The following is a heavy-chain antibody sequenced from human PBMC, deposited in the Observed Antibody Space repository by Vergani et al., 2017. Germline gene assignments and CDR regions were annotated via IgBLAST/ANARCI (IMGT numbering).Heavy chain of an antibody. V-gene: IGHV3-21*01. CDR2: ISDSGTYI. CDR3: VRDTGPS. J-gene: IGHJ5*02. CDR1: GFIFSSYS. Sequence: EVQLVESGGGLVKPGGSLRLSCAASGFIFSSYSMNWVRQAPGKGIEWVSSISDSGTYIYYADSVKGRFTISRDNAKNSLYLQMNSLRAEDTAVYYCVRDTGPSWGQGTLVTVSS. D-gene: IGHD4-17*01.